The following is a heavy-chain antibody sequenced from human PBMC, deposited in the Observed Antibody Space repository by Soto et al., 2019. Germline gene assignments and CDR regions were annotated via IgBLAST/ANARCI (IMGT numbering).Heavy chain of an antibody. J-gene: IGHJ4*02. CDR3: ARGPPTRTRYFDWLKRYYFDY. Sequence: SETLSLTCAVYGGSFSGYYWSWIRQPPGKGLEWIGEINHSGSTNYNPSLKSRVTISVDTSKNQFSLKLSSVTAADTAVYYCARGPPTRTRYFDWLKRYYFDYWGQGTLVT. CDR1: GGSFSGYY. V-gene: IGHV4-34*01. D-gene: IGHD3-9*01. CDR2: INHSGST.